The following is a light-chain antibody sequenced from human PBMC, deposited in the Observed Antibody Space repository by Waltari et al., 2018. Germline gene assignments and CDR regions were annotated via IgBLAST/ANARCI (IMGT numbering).Light chain of an antibody. Sequence: IVMTQSPATLSVSPGERATLPCRASQNVRGNLAWYQQKPGQAPRLLIYGASTRATDVPARFGGSGFGTEFTLTISSLQSEDFAVYYCQHYEGWPPSYTFGQGTKVEIK. CDR2: GAS. V-gene: IGKV3-15*01. CDR3: QHYEGWPPSYT. J-gene: IGKJ2*01. CDR1: QNVRGN.